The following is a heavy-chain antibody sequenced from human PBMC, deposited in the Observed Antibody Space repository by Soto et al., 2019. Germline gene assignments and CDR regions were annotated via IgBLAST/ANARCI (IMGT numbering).Heavy chain of an antibody. D-gene: IGHD5-18*01. J-gene: IGHJ4*02. CDR2: ISYDGSNK. Sequence: SGGSLRLSCAASGFTFSSYGMHWVRQAPGKGLEWVAVISYDGSNKYYADSVKGRFTISRDNSKNTLYLQMNSLRAEDTAVYYCAKGSTAMTYFDYWGQGTLVTVSS. V-gene: IGHV3-30*18. CDR3: AKGSTAMTYFDY. CDR1: GFTFSSYG.